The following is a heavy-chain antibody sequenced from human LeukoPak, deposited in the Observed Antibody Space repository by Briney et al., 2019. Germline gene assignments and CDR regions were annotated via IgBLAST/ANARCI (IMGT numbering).Heavy chain of an antibody. Sequence: PGGSLRLSCAASGFTFSDYYMSWIRQAPGKGLEWVSYISSSSSYTNYADSVKGRFTISGDNSKNTLYLQMNNLRAEDTAIYYCAKARERVVVDANVDYWGQGTLVTVSS. J-gene: IGHJ4*02. CDR1: GFTFSDYY. CDR3: AKARERVVVDANVDY. V-gene: IGHV3-11*05. D-gene: IGHD2-15*01. CDR2: ISSSSSYT.